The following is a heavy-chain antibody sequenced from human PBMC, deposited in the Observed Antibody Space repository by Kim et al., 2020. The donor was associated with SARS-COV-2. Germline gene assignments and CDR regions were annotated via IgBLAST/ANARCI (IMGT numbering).Heavy chain of an antibody. Sequence: GSLRLSCAASGFTFSSYSMNWVRQAPGKGLEWVSSISSSSSYIYYADSVKGRFTISRDNAKNSLYLQMNSLRAEDTAVYYCARDLGYDSSGYYFSDAFDIWGQGTMVTVSS. CDR1: GFTFSSYS. J-gene: IGHJ3*02. CDR2: ISSSSSYI. V-gene: IGHV3-21*01. D-gene: IGHD3-22*01. CDR3: ARDLGYDSSGYYFSDAFDI.